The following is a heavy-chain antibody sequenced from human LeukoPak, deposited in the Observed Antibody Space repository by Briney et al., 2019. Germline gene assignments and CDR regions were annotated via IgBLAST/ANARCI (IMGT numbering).Heavy chain of an antibody. V-gene: IGHV4-31*03. Sequence: SETLSLTCTVSGVSISSGGYRWSWIRHHPGKGLELIGYIHYSGSAYYNPSLKSRVTISVDTSKNQFSLKLSSVTAADTAVYYCVRYYYVSGSYSYFDYWGQGTLVTVSS. J-gene: IGHJ4*02. CDR3: VRYYYVSGSYSYFDY. CDR1: GVSISSGGYR. CDR2: IHYSGSA. D-gene: IGHD3-10*01.